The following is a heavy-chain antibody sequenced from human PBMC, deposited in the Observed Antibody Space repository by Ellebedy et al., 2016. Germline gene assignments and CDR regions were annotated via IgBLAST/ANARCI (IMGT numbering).Heavy chain of an antibody. J-gene: IGHJ6*02. CDR1: GYTFSSFA. D-gene: IGHD6-19*01. CDR2: ISSTGTYI. V-gene: IGHV3-21*01. Sequence: GESLKISCAASGYTFSSFAMSWVRQAPGKGLEWVSSISSTGTYIYYAGSVKGRFTISRDNAKNSLYLQMNSLRTEDTAVYYCASRAIAVAGTDRPRDYYYAMDVWGQGTTVTVSS. CDR3: ASRAIAVAGTDRPRDYYYAMDV.